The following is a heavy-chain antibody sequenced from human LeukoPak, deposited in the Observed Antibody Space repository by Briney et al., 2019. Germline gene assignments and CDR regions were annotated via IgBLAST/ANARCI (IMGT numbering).Heavy chain of an antibody. V-gene: IGHV3-7*01. D-gene: IGHD3-10*01. CDR2: IKEDGSEK. CDR3: ARDATMVPLYYYYYMDV. Sequence: PGGSLRLSCAASGFTFSSYAIHWVRQAPGKGLEWVASIKEDGSEKYYVDSVKGRFTISRDNAKNSLYLQMNSLRAEDTAVYYCARDATMVPLYYYYYMDVWGKGTTVTVSS. CDR1: GFTFSSYA. J-gene: IGHJ6*03.